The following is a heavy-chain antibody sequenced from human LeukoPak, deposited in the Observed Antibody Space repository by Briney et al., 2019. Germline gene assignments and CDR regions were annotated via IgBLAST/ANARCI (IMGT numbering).Heavy chain of an antibody. Sequence: RPGGSLRLSCAASGFTFSNAWMSWVRQAPGKGLEWVSSISSSSSYIYYADSVKGRFTISRDNAKNSLYLQMNSLRAEDTAVYYCARDPTGYYDSSGYTEVFDYWGQGTLVTVSS. J-gene: IGHJ4*02. D-gene: IGHD3-22*01. CDR3: ARDPTGYYDSSGYTEVFDY. CDR2: ISSSSSYI. V-gene: IGHV3-21*01. CDR1: GFTFSNAW.